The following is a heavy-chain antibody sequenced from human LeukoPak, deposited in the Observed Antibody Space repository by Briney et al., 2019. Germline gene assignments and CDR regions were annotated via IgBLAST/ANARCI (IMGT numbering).Heavy chain of an antibody. V-gene: IGHV3-73*01. J-gene: IGHJ4*02. CDR1: GFTFSGSA. CDR2: IRSKANSYAT. D-gene: IGHD5-24*01. CDR3: TRPLSVEMATDY. Sequence: PGGSLRLSCAASGFTFSGSAMHWVRQASGKGLEWVGRIRSKANSYATAYAASVKGRFTISRDDSKNTAYLQMNSLKTEDTAVYYCTRPLSVEMATDYWGQGTLVTVSS.